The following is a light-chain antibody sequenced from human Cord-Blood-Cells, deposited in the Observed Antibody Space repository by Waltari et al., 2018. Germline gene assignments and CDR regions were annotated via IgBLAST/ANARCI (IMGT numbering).Light chain of an antibody. Sequence: DIVITQSPDSLAVSLGERATINCKSSQSVLYSSNNKNYLAWYQQKPGQPPKLLIYWASTRESGVPDRFSGSWSGTDFTLTISSLQAEDVAVYYCQQYYSTPITFGQGTRLEIK. CDR3: QQYYSTPIT. CDR1: QSVLYSSNNKNY. J-gene: IGKJ5*01. CDR2: WAS. V-gene: IGKV4-1*01.